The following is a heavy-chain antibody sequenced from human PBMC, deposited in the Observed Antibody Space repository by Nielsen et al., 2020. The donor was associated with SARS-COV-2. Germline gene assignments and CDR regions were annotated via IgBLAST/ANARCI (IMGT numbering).Heavy chain of an antibody. Sequence: GGSLRLSCAVSGFIFSSCAMSWVRQAPGEGLEWVSGISWNSGSIGYADSVKGRFTISRDNAKNSLYLQMNSLRAEDTALYYCAKDIEQWLLVDGYRRFDPWGQGTLVTVSS. D-gene: IGHD6-19*01. CDR1: GFIFSSCA. V-gene: IGHV3-9*01. CDR2: ISWNSGSI. J-gene: IGHJ5*02. CDR3: AKDIEQWLLVDGYRRFDP.